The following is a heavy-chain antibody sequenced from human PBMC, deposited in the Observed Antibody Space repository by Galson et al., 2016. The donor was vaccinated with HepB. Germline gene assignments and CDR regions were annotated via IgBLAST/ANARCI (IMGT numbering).Heavy chain of an antibody. CDR2: IIPMFGTA. D-gene: IGHD3-3*01. J-gene: IGHJ3*02. Sequence: SVKVSCKASGGTFSSYAINWVRQAPGQGLEWMGGIIPMFGTANYAQKLQGRVTIIADESTRTAYMELSSLRSEDTAVYYCASDLGWEEWFGAFDIWGQGTMVTVSS. CDR1: GGTFSSYA. CDR3: ASDLGWEEWFGAFDI. V-gene: IGHV1-69*13.